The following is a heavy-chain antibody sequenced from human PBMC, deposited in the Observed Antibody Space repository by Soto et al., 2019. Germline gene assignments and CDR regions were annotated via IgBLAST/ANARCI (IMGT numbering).Heavy chain of an antibody. V-gene: IGHV4-30-4*01. D-gene: IGHD6-13*01. Sequence: QVQLQESGPGLVKPSQTLSLTCTVSGGSISSGDYYWSWIRQPPGKGLEWIGYIYYSGSTYYNPSPKSRVTISVDTSKNHFSLKPSSVTAADTAVYYCARERPDGSRLDPWGQGTLVTVSS. CDR2: IYYSGST. CDR3: ARERPDGSRLDP. CDR1: GGSISSGDYY. J-gene: IGHJ5*02.